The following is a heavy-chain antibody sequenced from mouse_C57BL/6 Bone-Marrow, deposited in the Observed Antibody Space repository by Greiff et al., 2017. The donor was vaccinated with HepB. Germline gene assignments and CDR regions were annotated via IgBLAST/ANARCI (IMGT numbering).Heavy chain of an antibody. V-gene: IGHV1-69*01. CDR3: ARGGEGLRRFAY. D-gene: IGHD2-4*01. CDR1: GYTFTSYW. CDR2: IDPSDSYT. J-gene: IGHJ3*01. Sequence: VQLQQPGAELVMPGASVKLSCKASGYTFTSYWMHWVKQRPGQGLEWIGEIDPSDSYTNYNQKFKGKSTLTVDKSSSTAYMQLSSLTSEDSAVYYCARGGEGLRRFAYWGQGTLVTVSA.